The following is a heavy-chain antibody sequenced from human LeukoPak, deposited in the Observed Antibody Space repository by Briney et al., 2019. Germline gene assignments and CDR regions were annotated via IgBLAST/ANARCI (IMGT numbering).Heavy chain of an antibody. CDR3: VSQKWLYAFDI. CDR2: IYSGGAT. D-gene: IGHD5-24*01. CDR1: GLTVNSNY. J-gene: IGHJ3*02. V-gene: IGHV3-53*01. Sequence: GGSLRLSCVASGLTVNSNYMSWVRQAPGKGLEWVSAIYSGGATYYAGSVKGRSTVSRDDSKNTLYLQMYRLRVEDTAMYHCVSQKWLYAFDIWGQGTMVTVSS.